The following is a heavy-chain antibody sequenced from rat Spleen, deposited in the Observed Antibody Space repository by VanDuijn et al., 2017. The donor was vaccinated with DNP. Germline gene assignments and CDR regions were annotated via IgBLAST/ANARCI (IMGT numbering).Heavy chain of an antibody. V-gene: IGHV3-3*01. Sequence: EVQLQESGPGLVTPSQSLSLTCSVTGHSITNDYRWNWLRKFPGNKLEWMGYINSAGRINYNPSLKSRISITRDTSKNQFFLQLISITTEDTATYYCAIQLGVFDYWGQGVPVTVSS. J-gene: IGHJ2*01. CDR1: GHSITNDYR. CDR2: INSAGRI. D-gene: IGHD4-6*01. CDR3: AIQLGVFDY.